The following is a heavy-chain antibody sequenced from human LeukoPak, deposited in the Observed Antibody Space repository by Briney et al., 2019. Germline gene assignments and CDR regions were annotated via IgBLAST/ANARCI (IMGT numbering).Heavy chain of an antibody. CDR1: GGSVSSSLYY. Sequence: PSETLSLTCSVSGGSVSSSLYYWGWIRQPPGKGLEWIASVYYSGRTFSNPSLKSRVTMSVDTSNNQFSLNLTSLTAADTAFYYCARYLNFDRSSNLARRGWFDPWGRGTLVTVSS. J-gene: IGHJ5*02. D-gene: IGHD3-22*01. CDR2: VYYSGRT. CDR3: ARYLNFDRSSNLARRGWFDP. V-gene: IGHV4-39*07.